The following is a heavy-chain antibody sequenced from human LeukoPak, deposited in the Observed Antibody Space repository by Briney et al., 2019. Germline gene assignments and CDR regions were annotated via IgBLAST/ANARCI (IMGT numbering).Heavy chain of an antibody. J-gene: IGHJ4*02. CDR2: ISADNGNT. D-gene: IGHD3-22*01. CDR1: GYTFTSYG. Sequence: ASVKVSCKASGYTFTSYGISWVRQAPGQGLEWMGWISADNGNTNYAQKLQGRVTMTTDTSTSTAYMELRSLRSDDTAVYYCARGRSTYYYDSSGYYPPDYWGQGTLVTVSS. CDR3: ARGRSTYYYDSSGYYPPDY. V-gene: IGHV1-18*01.